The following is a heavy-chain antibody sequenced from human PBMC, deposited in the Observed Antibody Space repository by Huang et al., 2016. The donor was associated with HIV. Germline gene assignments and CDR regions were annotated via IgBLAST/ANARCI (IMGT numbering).Heavy chain of an antibody. CDR1: GYAFTSYT. D-gene: IGHD2-8*01. CDR2: ISVYNGNR. Sequence: QGQLVQSGAEVKKPGASVKVSCKSSGYAFTSYTIGWVRQAPGQGLEWMGWISVYNGNRNYAQKFQGRVTMTIDTSTDTAYMELRGLRSDATAVYYCARMLVEYYYYMDVWGKGTTVTVSS. V-gene: IGHV1-18*01. CDR3: ARMLVEYYYYMDV. J-gene: IGHJ6*03.